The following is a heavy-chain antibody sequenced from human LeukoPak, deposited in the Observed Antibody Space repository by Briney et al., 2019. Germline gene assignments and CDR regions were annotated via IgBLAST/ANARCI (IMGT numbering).Heavy chain of an antibody. J-gene: IGHJ4*02. CDR3: ARLGASRRYFDY. CDR2: IYSGGST. Sequence: GGSLRLSCAASGFTVSSNYMSWLRHAPGKGLEWVSVIYSGGSTYYADSVKGRFTISRDNSKNTLYLQMNSLRAEDTAVYYCARLGASRRYFDYWGQGTLVTVSS. D-gene: IGHD1-26*01. V-gene: IGHV3-53*01. CDR1: GFTVSSNY.